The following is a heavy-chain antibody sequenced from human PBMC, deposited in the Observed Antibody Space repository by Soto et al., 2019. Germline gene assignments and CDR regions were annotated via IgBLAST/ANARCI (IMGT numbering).Heavy chain of an antibody. CDR1: GFTFSTYA. V-gene: IGHV3-23*01. D-gene: IGHD6-13*01. CDR2: IANSGGST. CDR3: ARRISASGRGWDY. Sequence: EVQLLESGGDLVQLGGSLRLSCAASGFTFSTYAMSWVRQAPGKGLEWVSAIANSGGSTFYTDSVRGRFTISRDNSKNTLYLQMNSLRAEDTAVYYCARRISASGRGWDYWGQGTLVTVSS. J-gene: IGHJ4*02.